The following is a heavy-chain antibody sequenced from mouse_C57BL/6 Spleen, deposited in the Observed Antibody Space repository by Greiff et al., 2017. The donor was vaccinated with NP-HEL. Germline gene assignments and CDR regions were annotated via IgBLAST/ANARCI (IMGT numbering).Heavy chain of an antibody. CDR3: ARVSSGWYAMDY. J-gene: IGHJ4*01. V-gene: IGHV1-55*01. D-gene: IGHD3-2*02. Sequence: QVQLQQSGAELVKPGASVKMSCKASGYTFTSYWITWVKQRPGQGLEWIGDIYPGSGSTNYNEKFKSKATLTVDTSSSTAYMQLSSLTSEDSAVYYCARVSSGWYAMDYWGQGTSVTVSS. CDR1: GYTFTSYW. CDR2: IYPGSGST.